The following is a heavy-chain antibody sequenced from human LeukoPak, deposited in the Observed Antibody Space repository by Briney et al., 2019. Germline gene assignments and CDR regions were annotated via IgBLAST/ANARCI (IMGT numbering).Heavy chain of an antibody. Sequence: NPGGSLRLSCAASGFTFSSYSMNWVRQAPGKGLEWVSSISSSSSYIYYAGSVKGRFTISRDNAKNSLYLQMNSLRAEDTAVYYCARDSSAGAFDYWGQGTLVTVSS. CDR3: ARDSSAGAFDY. CDR1: GFTFSSYS. D-gene: IGHD1-26*01. J-gene: IGHJ4*02. CDR2: ISSSSSYI. V-gene: IGHV3-21*01.